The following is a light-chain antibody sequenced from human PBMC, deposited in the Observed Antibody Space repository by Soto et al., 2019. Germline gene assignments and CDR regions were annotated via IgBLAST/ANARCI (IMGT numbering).Light chain of an antibody. CDR3: QQYGTSPWT. V-gene: IGKV3-20*01. CDR2: GAS. CDR1: QSVSNNY. J-gene: IGKJ1*01. Sequence: EIVSTQSPGTLSLSPGKRATLSCSASQSVSNNYLAWYQQKPGQAPRLLIYGASNRATGIPDRFSGSGSGTDFTLTISRLEPEDFAVYYCQQYGTSPWTFGQGTKVDIK.